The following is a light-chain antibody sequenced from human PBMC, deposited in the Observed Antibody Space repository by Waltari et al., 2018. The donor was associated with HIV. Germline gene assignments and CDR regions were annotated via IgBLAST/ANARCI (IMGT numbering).Light chain of an antibody. Sequence: EIVMTQSPATLSVSPEERATLSCRASQSVSNNLAWYQQQPGQAPRLLIYVASTRATGIPARFSGSGSGTEFTLTIRSLQSGDFAVYYCQQYSKWPGTFGQGTKVDIK. CDR3: QQYSKWPGT. V-gene: IGKV3D-15*01. CDR1: QSVSNN. J-gene: IGKJ1*01. CDR2: VAS.